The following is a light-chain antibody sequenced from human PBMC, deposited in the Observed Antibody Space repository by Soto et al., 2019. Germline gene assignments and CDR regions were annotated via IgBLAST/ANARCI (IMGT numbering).Light chain of an antibody. Sequence: QAVVTQPPSVSGAPGQRVTISCTGGSSNIGATYDVHWYQHLPGTAPKLLIFGTTNRPSGVPDRFSGSKSGTSASLAITGLQAEDEADYYCQSYDSSLSGWVFGGGTKVTVL. V-gene: IGLV1-40*01. CDR3: QSYDSSLSGWV. J-gene: IGLJ3*02. CDR2: GTT. CDR1: SSNIGATYD.